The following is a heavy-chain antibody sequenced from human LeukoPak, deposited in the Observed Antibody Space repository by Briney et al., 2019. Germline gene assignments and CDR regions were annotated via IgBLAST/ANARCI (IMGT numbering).Heavy chain of an antibody. CDR2: INHSGST. CDR3: ARVYCSSTSCYVYFDY. Sequence: TSETLSLSCAVYGGSFSGYYWSWIRQPPGKGLEWIGEINHSGSTNYNPSFKSRVTISVDTSKNQFSLKLSSVTAADTAVYYCARVYCSSTSCYVYFDYWGQGTLVTVSS. V-gene: IGHV4-34*01. CDR1: GGSFSGYY. D-gene: IGHD2-2*01. J-gene: IGHJ4*02.